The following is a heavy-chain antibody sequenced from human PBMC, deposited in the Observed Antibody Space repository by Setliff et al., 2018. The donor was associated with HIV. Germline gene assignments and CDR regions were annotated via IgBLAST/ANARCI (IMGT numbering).Heavy chain of an antibody. CDR1: GYSISSGYY. CDR2: IYHSGST. CDR3: ASSSGWYGAAQFDP. J-gene: IGHJ5*02. Sequence: SETLSLTCAVSGYSISSGYYWGWIRQPPGKGLEWIGSIYHSGSTYYNPSLKSRVTISVDTSKNQFSLKLSSLTAADTAVYYCASSSGWYGAAQFDPWGQGTRVTVSS. V-gene: IGHV4-38-2*01. D-gene: IGHD6-19*01.